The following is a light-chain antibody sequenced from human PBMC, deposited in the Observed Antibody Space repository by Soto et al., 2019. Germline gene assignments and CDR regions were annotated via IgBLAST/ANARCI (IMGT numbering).Light chain of an antibody. J-gene: IGLJ2*01. Sequence: QSVLPQPASVSGSPGQSITISCTGTSSDVGGYNYVSWYQQHPGKAPKLMIYEVSNRPSGVSNRFSGSKSGNTASLTISGIQAEDEADYYCSSYTSSSTVVFGGGTKLTV. V-gene: IGLV2-14*01. CDR3: SSYTSSSTVV. CDR2: EVS. CDR1: SSDVGGYNY.